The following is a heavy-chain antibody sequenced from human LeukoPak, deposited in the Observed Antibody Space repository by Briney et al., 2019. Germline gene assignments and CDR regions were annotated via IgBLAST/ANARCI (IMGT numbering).Heavy chain of an antibody. D-gene: IGHD2-15*01. V-gene: IGHV3-21*01. CDR2: ISSSSSYI. J-gene: IGHJ4*02. CDR3: ARQPQVAHFDY. CDR1: GFTFSSYS. Sequence: GGSLRLSCAASGFTFSSYSMNWVRQAPGKGLEWVSSISSSSSYIYYADSVKGRLTISRDNANNSLYLQMNSLSAEDTAIYYCARQPQVAHFDYWGQGTLVSVSS.